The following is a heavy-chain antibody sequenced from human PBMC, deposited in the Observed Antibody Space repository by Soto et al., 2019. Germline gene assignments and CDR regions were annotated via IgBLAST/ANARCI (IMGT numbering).Heavy chain of an antibody. Sequence: GESLKISCAASGFTFSSYWMSWVRQAPGKGLEWVANIKQDGSEKYYVDSVKGRFTISRDNAKNSLYLQMNSLRAEDTAVYYCARAPFDYGDYRNYYYMDVWGKGTTVTVSS. V-gene: IGHV3-7*01. CDR2: IKQDGSEK. CDR3: ARAPFDYGDYRNYYYMDV. D-gene: IGHD4-17*01. J-gene: IGHJ6*03. CDR1: GFTFSSYW.